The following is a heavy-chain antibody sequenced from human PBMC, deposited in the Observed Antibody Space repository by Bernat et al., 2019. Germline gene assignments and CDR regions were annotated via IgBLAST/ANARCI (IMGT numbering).Heavy chain of an antibody. CDR1: GFTFGSSW. CDR2: IKQDGSEK. D-gene: IGHD1-7*01. Sequence: EEQLLESGGGLVQPGGSLRLSCAASGFTFGSSWMTWVRQAPGKGLEWVANIKQDGSEKYYVDSVKGRFTISRDNAKNSLYLQMNSLRAEDTAVYYCARDVGTTSYFDSWGQGTLVTVSS. V-gene: IGHV3-7*04. CDR3: ARDVGTTSYFDS. J-gene: IGHJ4*02.